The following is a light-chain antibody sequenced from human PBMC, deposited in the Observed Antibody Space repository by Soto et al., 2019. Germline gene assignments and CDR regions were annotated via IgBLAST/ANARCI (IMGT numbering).Light chain of an antibody. J-gene: IGKJ1*01. CDR2: GAS. Sequence: EIVMTESPVTLSVSPVERATLSCRASQSVSSNLAWYQQTPGQAPRLLIYGASIRATGIPDRFSGSGSGTDFTLTISRLETEEFALYYCQQYHTSPLTFGQGTKVEIK. V-gene: IGKV3-20*01. CDR1: QSVSSN. CDR3: QQYHTSPLT.